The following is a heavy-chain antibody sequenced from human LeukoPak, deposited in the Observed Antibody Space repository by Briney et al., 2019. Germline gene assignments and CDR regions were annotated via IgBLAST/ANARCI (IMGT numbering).Heavy chain of an antibody. CDR3: TRTYYDSSGYLFDY. CDR2: IRTKAYGGTT. Sequence: SVRLSCTASGFTSGFTFGDYAMSWVRQAPGKGLEWVSFIRTKAYGGTTEYAASVIGRLTISRDGSKSIAYLQMNSLKTEDTAVYYCTRTYYDSSGYLFDYWGRGILDSVSS. J-gene: IGHJ4*02. V-gene: IGHV3-49*04. CDR1: GFTSGFTFGDYA. D-gene: IGHD3-22*01.